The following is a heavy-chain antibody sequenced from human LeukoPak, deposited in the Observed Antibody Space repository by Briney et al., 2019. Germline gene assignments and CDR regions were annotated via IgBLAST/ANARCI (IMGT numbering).Heavy chain of an antibody. D-gene: IGHD6-13*01. Sequence: GGSLRLSCAASGFTFSSYRMNWVRQAPGKGLEWVSYISTSSSTIYYADSVKGRFTISRDNAKNSLYLQMNSLRAEDTAVYYCARDGIAASGYYYYGMDVWGQGTTVTVSS. CDR1: GFTFSSYR. J-gene: IGHJ6*02. CDR2: ISTSSSTI. CDR3: ARDGIAASGYYYYGMDV. V-gene: IGHV3-48*04.